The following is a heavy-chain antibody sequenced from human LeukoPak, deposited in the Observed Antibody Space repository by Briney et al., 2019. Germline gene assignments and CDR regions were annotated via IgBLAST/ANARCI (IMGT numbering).Heavy chain of an antibody. Sequence: PSETLSLTCAVYGGSFSGYYRSWIRQPPGKGLEWIGEINHSGSTNYNPSLKSRVTISVDTSKNQFSLKLSSVTAADTAVYYCARGGGYSGLGYWGQGTLVTVSS. V-gene: IGHV4-34*01. D-gene: IGHD5-12*01. J-gene: IGHJ4*02. CDR3: ARGGGYSGLGY. CDR2: INHSGST. CDR1: GGSFSGYY.